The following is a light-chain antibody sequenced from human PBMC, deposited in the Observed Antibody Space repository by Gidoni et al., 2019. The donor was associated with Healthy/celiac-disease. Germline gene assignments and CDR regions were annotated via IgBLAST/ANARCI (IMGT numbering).Light chain of an antibody. CDR1: SSNIGSNY. V-gene: IGLV1-47*01. CDR2: RNN. CDR3: AAWDDSLWV. J-gene: IGLJ3*02. Sequence: QSVPPQPPSASGTPGQRVTIHCSGSSSNIGSNYVYWYQQLPGTAPKLRIYRNNQRPSGVPDRFSGYKSGTSAALAISGLRSEDEADYYCAAWDDSLWVFGGGTKLTVL.